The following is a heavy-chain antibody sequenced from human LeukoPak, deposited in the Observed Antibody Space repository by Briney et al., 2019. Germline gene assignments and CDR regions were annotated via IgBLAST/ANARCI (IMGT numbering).Heavy chain of an antibody. D-gene: IGHD3-16*01. CDR2: IFPGDSDT. CDR3: ARRGGGGGSFDY. CDR1: GYSFTTFW. Sequence: GESLKISCKGYGYSFTTFWIGWVRQMPGKGLEWMGIIFPGDSDTRYSPSFQGQVTVSADNSISTAYLQWSSLKASDTAVYYCARRGGGGGSFDYWGQGTLVTVSS. V-gene: IGHV5-51*01. J-gene: IGHJ4*02.